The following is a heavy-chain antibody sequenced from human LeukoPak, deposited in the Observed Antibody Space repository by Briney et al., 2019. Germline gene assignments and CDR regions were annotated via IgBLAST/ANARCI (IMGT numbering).Heavy chain of an antibody. Sequence: GGSLRLSCAASGFTFISYSMNWVRQAPGKGLEWVSAIIGRGGSTNYADSVKGRFTISRDNSKNTLYLQMNSLRAEDTAVYYCAKGGSYSGGSYYYYMDVWGKGTTVTVSS. J-gene: IGHJ6*03. CDR3: AKGGSYSGGSYYYYMDV. CDR2: IIGRGGST. D-gene: IGHD1-26*01. V-gene: IGHV3-23*01. CDR1: GFTFISYS.